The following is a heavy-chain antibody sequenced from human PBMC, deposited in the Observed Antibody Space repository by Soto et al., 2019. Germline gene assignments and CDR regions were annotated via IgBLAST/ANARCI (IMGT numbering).Heavy chain of an antibody. CDR3: ARQRYCSSTSCYLNWFDP. CDR1: GGSISSSSYY. CDR2: IYYSGST. Sequence: PSETLSLTCTVSGGSISSSSYYWGWIRQPPGKGLEWIGSIYYSGSTYYNPSLKSRVTISVDTSKNQFSLKLSSVTAADTAVYYCARQRYCSSTSCYLNWFDPWGQGTLVTVSS. J-gene: IGHJ5*02. V-gene: IGHV4-39*01. D-gene: IGHD2-2*01.